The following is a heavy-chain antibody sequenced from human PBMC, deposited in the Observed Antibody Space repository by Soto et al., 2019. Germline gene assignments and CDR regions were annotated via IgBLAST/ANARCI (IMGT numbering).Heavy chain of an antibody. J-gene: IGHJ6*02. D-gene: IGHD5-12*01. V-gene: IGHV3-30*18. Sequence: GGSLRLSCAASGFTFISYGMHWVRQAPGKGLEWVAVISYDGSNKYYADSVKGRFTISRDNSKNTLYLQMNSLRAEDTAVYYCAKDRNIVATINPAYYYYYGMDVWGQGTTVTVSS. CDR3: AKDRNIVATINPAYYYYYGMDV. CDR1: GFTFISYG. CDR2: ISYDGSNK.